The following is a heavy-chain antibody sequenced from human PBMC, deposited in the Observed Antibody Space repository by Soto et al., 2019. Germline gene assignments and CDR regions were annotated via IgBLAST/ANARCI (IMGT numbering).Heavy chain of an antibody. CDR2: IYSGGST. J-gene: IGHJ4*02. V-gene: IGHV3-53*01. D-gene: IGHD3-22*01. CDR1: GFTVSSNY. CDR3: ARENYYDSSGSSFDY. Sequence: GGSLRLSCAASGFTVSSNYMSWVRQAPGRGLEWVSVIYSGGSTYYADSVKGRFTISRDNSKNTLYLQMNSLRAEDTAVYYCARENYYDSSGSSFDYWGQGTLVTVCS.